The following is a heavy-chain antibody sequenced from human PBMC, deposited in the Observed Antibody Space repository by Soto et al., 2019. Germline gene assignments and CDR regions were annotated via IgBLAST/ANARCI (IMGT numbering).Heavy chain of an antibody. CDR3: ARNWGSGYDYYYYYYMDV. Sequence: ASVKVSCKASGYTFTSYDINWVRQATGQGLEWMGWMNPNSGNTGYAQKFQGRATMTRNTSISTAYMELSSLRSEDTAVYYCARNWGSGYDYYYYYYMDVWGKGTTVTVSS. J-gene: IGHJ6*03. V-gene: IGHV1-8*01. CDR1: GYTFTSYD. CDR2: MNPNSGNT. D-gene: IGHD5-12*01.